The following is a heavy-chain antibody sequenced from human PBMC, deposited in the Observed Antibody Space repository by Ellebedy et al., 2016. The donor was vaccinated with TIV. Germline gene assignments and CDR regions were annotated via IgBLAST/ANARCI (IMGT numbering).Heavy chain of an antibody. Sequence: GGSLRLSCAASGFTFKNLWMTWVRQAPGKGLEWVASINQDGSEYSYVDSVKGRFTISRDNAKNLLNLQMNSLRAEDTAVYFCATDRATVTLGGFFDHWGQGTLVTVSS. CDR1: GFTFKNLW. D-gene: IGHD4-11*01. CDR3: ATDRATVTLGGFFDH. CDR2: INQDGSEY. J-gene: IGHJ4*02. V-gene: IGHV3-7*04.